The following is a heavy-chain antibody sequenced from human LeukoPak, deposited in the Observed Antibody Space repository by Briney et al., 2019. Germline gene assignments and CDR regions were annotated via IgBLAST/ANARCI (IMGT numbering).Heavy chain of an antibody. V-gene: IGHV4-30-2*05. J-gene: IGHJ4*02. CDR1: GGSISSGGYS. CDR3: ARRASSSDYFDY. CDR2: IYYSGST. D-gene: IGHD6-6*01. Sequence: PSQTLSLTCAVSGGSISSGGYSWSWIRQPPGKGLEWIGYIYYSGSTYYNPSLKSRVTISVDTSKNQFSLKLSSVTAADTAVYYCARRASSSDYFDYWGQGTLVTVSS.